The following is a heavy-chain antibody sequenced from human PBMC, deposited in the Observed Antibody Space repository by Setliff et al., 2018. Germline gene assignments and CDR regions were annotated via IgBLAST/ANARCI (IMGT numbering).Heavy chain of an antibody. Sequence: LRLSCAASGFTFSTYRMHWVRQAPGKGLEWVAVIWDDGGNKYHADSVKGRFTISRDNSKNTLYLQMNSLRPEDTAVYYCARTCSGSGCYAGLESWGQGILVTVSS. CDR2: IWDDGGNK. CDR3: ARTCSGSGCYAGLES. CDR1: GFTFSTYR. J-gene: IGHJ4*02. D-gene: IGHD2-15*01. V-gene: IGHV3-33*08.